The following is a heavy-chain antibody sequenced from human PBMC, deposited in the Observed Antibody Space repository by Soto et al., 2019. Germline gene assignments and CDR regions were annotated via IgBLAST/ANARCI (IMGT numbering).Heavy chain of an antibody. CDR1: GYSFTSYW. V-gene: IGHV5-51*01. CDR2: IYPGDSDT. J-gene: IGHJ3*02. CDR3: ARRNGGGGEHDAFDI. Sequence: GESLKISCKGSGYSFTSYWIGWVRQMPGKGLEWMGIIYPGDSDTRYSPSFQGQVTISADKSISTAYLQWSSLKASDTAMYYWARRNGGGGEHDAFDIWGQGTMVTVSS. D-gene: IGHD3-16*01.